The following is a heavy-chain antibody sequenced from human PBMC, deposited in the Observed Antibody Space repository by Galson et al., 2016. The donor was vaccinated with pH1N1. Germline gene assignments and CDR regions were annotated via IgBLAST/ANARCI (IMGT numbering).Heavy chain of an antibody. D-gene: IGHD2-15*01. CDR3: ARGPQIVVVEAATPGWFDS. CDR1: GYTFTSYV. Sequence: SVKVSCKASGYTFTSYVIHWVRQAPGQRLEWMGWFNAVNGNTKYSQKFQDRVTITTDTSASTAYMELSSLRSEDTAPYYCARGPQIVVVEAATPGWFDSWGQGTQVTVSS. CDR2: FNAVNGNT. J-gene: IGHJ5*01. V-gene: IGHV1-3*01.